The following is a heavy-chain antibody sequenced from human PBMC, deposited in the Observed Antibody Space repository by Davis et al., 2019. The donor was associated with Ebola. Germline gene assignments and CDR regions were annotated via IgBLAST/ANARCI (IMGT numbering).Heavy chain of an antibody. J-gene: IGHJ6*02. V-gene: IGHV4-34*01. CDR1: GGSFSGYY. CDR3: AKTRSGYSSRYYYYGMDV. Sequence: SETLSLTCAVYGGSFSGYYWSWIRQPPGKGLEWIGEINHSGSTNYNPSLKSRVTISVDTSKNQFSLKLSSVTAADTAVYYCAKTRSGYSSRYYYYGMDVWGQGTTVTVSS. CDR2: INHSGST. D-gene: IGHD5-18*01.